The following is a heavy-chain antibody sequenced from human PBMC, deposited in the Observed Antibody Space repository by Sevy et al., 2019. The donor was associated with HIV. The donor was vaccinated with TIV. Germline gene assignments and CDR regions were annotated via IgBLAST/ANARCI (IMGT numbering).Heavy chain of an antibody. CDR2: IRSKTDGGTT. J-gene: IGHJ6*02. CDR1: GFTFTYTW. D-gene: IGHD4-4*01. CDR3: TTSTQVDYYGMDV. Sequence: VGSLRLSCAASGFTFTYTWMNWVRQAPGKGLEWVGRIRSKTDGGTTDYAAPVKGRFTISRDDSKNTLFLQMNSLKTEDTAVYYCTTSTQVDYYGMDVWGQGTTVTVSS. V-gene: IGHV3-15*07.